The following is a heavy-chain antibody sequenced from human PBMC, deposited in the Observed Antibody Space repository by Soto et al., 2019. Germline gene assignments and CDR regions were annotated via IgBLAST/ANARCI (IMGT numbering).Heavy chain of an antibody. V-gene: IGHV4-34*01. CDR2: INHSGST. D-gene: IGHD2-15*01. Sequence: SETLSLTCAVYGGSFSGYYWSWIRQPPGKGLEWIGEINHSGSTNYNPSLKSRVTISVDTSKNQFSLKLSSVTAADTAVYYCARMRGYCSGGSCYGYYYYGMDVWGQGTTVTVSS. CDR1: GGSFSGYY. J-gene: IGHJ6*02. CDR3: ARMRGYCSGGSCYGYYYYGMDV.